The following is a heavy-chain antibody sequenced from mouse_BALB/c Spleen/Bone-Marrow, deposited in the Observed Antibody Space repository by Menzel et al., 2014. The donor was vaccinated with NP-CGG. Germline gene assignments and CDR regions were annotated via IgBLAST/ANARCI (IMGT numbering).Heavy chain of an antibody. CDR3: ARLYYYGLQDY. V-gene: IGHV4-1*02. D-gene: IGHD1-1*01. Sequence: VQLQQSGGGLVQPGGSLKLSCAASGFDFSRYWMSWVRQAPGKGLEWIGEINPDSSTINYTPSLKDKFIISRDNAKNTLYLQMSKVRSEDTALYYGARLYYYGLQDYWGQGTTLTVSS. J-gene: IGHJ2*01. CDR2: INPDSSTI. CDR1: GFDFSRYW.